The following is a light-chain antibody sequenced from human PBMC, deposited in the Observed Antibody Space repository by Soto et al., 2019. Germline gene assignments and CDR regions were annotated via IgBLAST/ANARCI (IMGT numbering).Light chain of an antibody. CDR3: SSYAGTVTLV. Sequence: QSVLTQPASVSGSPGRSITISCTGTSGDVAIYDLVSWYQQYPGKAPQLIIYEVTKRPSGVSNRFSGSKSGNTASLTFSWLLAEDEGDYYCSSYAGTVTLVFGGGTKVTVL. CDR1: SGDVAIYDL. CDR2: EVT. V-gene: IGLV2-23*02. J-gene: IGLJ3*02.